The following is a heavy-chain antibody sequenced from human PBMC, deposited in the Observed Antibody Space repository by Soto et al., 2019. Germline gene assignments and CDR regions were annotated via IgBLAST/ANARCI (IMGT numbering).Heavy chain of an antibody. D-gene: IGHD1-26*01. Sequence: EVQLLESGGGLVQPGGSLRLSCAASGFTFSSYAMRWVRQAPGKGLEWVSAINGGSGSAYYADAVKGRLTISRDNSKNTLFLQMNRLRADDTALYYCAKASDWGSYGYFDYWGQGTLVTVSS. CDR2: INGGSGSA. CDR3: AKASDWGSYGYFDY. CDR1: GFTFSSYA. V-gene: IGHV3-23*01. J-gene: IGHJ4*02.